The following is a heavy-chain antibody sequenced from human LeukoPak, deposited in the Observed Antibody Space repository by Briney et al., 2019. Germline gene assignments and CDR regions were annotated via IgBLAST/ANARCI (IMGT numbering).Heavy chain of an antibody. J-gene: IGHJ4*02. V-gene: IGHV3-30*04. D-gene: IGHD3-9*01. CDR1: GFTFSSYA. CDR3: VPDLAWFHYAY. Sequence: GGSLRLSCAASGFTFSSYAMHWVRQAPGKGLEWVAVISYDGSNKYYADSVKGRFTISRDNSKNTLYLQMNSLRAEDTAVYYCVPDLAWFHYAYWGQGTLVTVSS. CDR2: ISYDGSNK.